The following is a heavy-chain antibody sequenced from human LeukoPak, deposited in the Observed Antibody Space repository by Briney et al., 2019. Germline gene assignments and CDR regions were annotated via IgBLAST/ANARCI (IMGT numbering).Heavy chain of an antibody. J-gene: IGHJ6*02. Sequence: PSETLSLTCAVYGGSFSGYYWSCIRQPPGTGLEWIGEINHSGSTNYNPSLKSRVTISVDTSKNQFSLKLSSVTAADTAVYYCARGLQYYYYYYGMDVWGQGTTVTVSS. CDR2: INHSGST. V-gene: IGHV4-34*01. CDR3: ARGLQYYYYYYGMDV. CDR1: GGSFSGYY.